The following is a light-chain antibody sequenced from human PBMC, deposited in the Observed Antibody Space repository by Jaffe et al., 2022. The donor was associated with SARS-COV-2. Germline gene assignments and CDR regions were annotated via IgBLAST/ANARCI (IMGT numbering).Light chain of an antibody. CDR1: QSVNSY. CDR2: DAS. J-gene: IGKJ5*01. CDR3: QQRTNWPIT. Sequence: EIVLTQSPATLSLSPGERATLSCRASQSVNSYLAWYQQKPGQAPRLLIYDASNRATGIPARFSGDGSETDFTLTISSLEPEDFAVYYCQQRTNWPITFGQGTRLEIK. V-gene: IGKV3-11*01.